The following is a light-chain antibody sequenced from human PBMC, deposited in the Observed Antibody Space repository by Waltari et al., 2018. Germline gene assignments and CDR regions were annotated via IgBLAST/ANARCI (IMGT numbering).Light chain of an antibody. J-gene: IGKJ1*01. CDR3: QHYLRLPVT. CDR2: GVS. CDR1: QSVSRA. Sequence: ATVSCRASQSVSRALAWYQQKPGQAPRLLIYGVSTRATGIPDRFSGSGSGTDFSLTISRLEPDDFAVYYCQHYLRLPVTFGQGSTVEI. V-gene: IGKV3-20*01.